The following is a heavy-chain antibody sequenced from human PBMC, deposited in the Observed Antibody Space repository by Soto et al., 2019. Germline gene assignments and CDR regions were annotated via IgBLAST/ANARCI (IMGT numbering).Heavy chain of an antibody. D-gene: IGHD6-6*01. CDR2: INPNSGGT. Sequence: AASLKVSCKASGYTFTGYYMHWVRQAPGQGLEWMGWINPNSGGTNYAQKFQGWVTMTRDTSISTAYMELSRLRSDDTAVYYCARSHSSSDFYYYGMDVWGQGTTVTVSS. CDR3: ARSHSSSDFYYYGMDV. CDR1: GYTFTGYY. J-gene: IGHJ6*02. V-gene: IGHV1-2*04.